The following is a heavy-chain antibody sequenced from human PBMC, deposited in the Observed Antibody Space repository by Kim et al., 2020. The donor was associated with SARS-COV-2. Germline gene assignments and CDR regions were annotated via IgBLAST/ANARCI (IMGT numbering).Heavy chain of an antibody. V-gene: IGHV4-34*01. CDR2: ISHSGSI. J-gene: IGHJ6*02. D-gene: IGHD6-13*01. CDR3: ARRGIAAAGLGNYYYYGMDV. CDR1: GGSFSGYY. Sequence: SETLSLTCAVYGGSFSGYYWSWIRQPPGKGLEWSGQISHSGSINYNPSPMSRVTISVDTSKNQFSLKLSTVTAADPAVYYCARRGIAAAGLGNYYYYGMDVWGQGTTVTVSS.